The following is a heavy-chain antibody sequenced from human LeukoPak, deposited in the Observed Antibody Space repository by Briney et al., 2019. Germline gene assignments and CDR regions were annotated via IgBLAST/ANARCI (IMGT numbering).Heavy chain of an antibody. V-gene: IGHV3-30*04. Sequence: GGSLRLSCAASGFTFSSYAMHWVRQAPGKGLEWVAIISYDGSNEYYADSVKGRFTISRDNSKNTLYLQMNSLRAEDTAVYYCARGGWRLPDYWGQGTLVTVSS. CDR2: ISYDGSNE. CDR1: GFTFSSYA. D-gene: IGHD2-15*01. J-gene: IGHJ4*02. CDR3: ARGGWRLPDY.